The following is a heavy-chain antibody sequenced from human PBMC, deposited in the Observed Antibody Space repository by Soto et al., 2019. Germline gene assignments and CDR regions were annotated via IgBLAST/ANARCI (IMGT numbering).Heavy chain of an antibody. D-gene: IGHD2-8*01. CDR1: GYTFTRYG. Sequence: QGHLVQSGAXXXXXGTSVKVSCKASGYTFTRYGISWVRQAPGQGLEWMGWISGYNGDTNYAQNLQGRDTMTIDTSTSTAYMELRSLTSDDTAVYYCAKNGQPPYYYYGLDVWGQGTTVTVSS. V-gene: IGHV1-18*01. J-gene: IGHJ6*02. CDR2: ISGYNGDT. CDR3: AKNGQPPYYYYGLDV.